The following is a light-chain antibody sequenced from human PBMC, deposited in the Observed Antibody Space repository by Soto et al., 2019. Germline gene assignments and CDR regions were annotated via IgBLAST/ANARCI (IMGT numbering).Light chain of an antibody. Sequence: QSVLTRPPSASGSPGQSVTISCTGTSSDVGGYDYVSWYQQHPGKAPKLMIYEVTIRPSGVSDRFSGSKSGNTASLTVSGLQAEDEADYYCSSYTGGTPSYVFGTGTKVTVL. CDR2: EVT. CDR3: SSYTGGTPSYV. J-gene: IGLJ1*01. V-gene: IGLV2-8*01. CDR1: SSDVGGYDY.